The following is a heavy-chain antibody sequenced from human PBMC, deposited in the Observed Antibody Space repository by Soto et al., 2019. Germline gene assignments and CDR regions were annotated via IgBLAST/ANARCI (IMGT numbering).Heavy chain of an antibody. Sequence: QITLRASGPPLVNPPQPLTLTSTFSGFSPGTSGVGVGGFRRPPGKPLKWLALINWNDDKGYSPSLKSRLTLTKNSSKNPVVLTMTNMDPVDTATYYCAHRKKWYYYDSSGYRDAFDIWGQGTMVTVSS. J-gene: IGHJ3*02. D-gene: IGHD3-22*01. CDR3: AHRKKWYYYDSSGYRDAFDI. V-gene: IGHV2-5*01. CDR1: GFSPGTSGVG. CDR2: INWNDDK.